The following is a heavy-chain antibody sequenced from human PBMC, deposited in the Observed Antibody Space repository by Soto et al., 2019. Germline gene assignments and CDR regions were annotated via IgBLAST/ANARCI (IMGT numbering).Heavy chain of an antibody. CDR2: IYYSGST. CDR3: ARLSGYCSGGSCSRGFDP. CDR1: GGSISSSSYY. V-gene: IGHV4-39*01. J-gene: IGHJ5*02. Sequence: SETLSLTCTVSGGSISSSSYYWGWIRQPPGKGLEWIGSIYYSGSTYHNPSLKSRVTISVDTSKNQFSLKLSSVTAADTAVYYCARLSGYCSGGSCSRGFDPWGQGTLVTVSS. D-gene: IGHD2-15*01.